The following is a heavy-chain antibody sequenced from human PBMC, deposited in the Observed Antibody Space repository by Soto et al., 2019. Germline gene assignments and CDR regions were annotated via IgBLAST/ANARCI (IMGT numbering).Heavy chain of an antibody. J-gene: IGHJ5*02. CDR1: GYTFTSYA. V-gene: IGHV1-46*01. CDR2: INPSGGST. D-gene: IGHD3-22*01. CDR3: ARMGDSSGYSGWFDP. Sequence: ASVKVSCKASGYTFTSYAMHWVRQAPGQGLEWMGIINPSGGSTSYAQKFQGRVTMTRDTSTSTVYMELSSLRSEDTAVYYCARMGDSSGYSGWFDPWGQGTLVTVSS.